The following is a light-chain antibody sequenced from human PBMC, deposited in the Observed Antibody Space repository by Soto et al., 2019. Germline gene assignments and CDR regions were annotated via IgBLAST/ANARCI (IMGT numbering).Light chain of an antibody. CDR2: KVS. CDR1: QSLVHSDGIAY. Sequence: DVVITQSPLSLPFTLLHPSSISCRSNQSLVHSDGIAYFSWFQQRPGRSPRRLIYKVSNRDSEVPARFSGSGSGTDFALKISRVEAEDVGVYYCMQGTHWPITFGQGTRLEIK. V-gene: IGKV2-30*02. J-gene: IGKJ5*01. CDR3: MQGTHWPIT.